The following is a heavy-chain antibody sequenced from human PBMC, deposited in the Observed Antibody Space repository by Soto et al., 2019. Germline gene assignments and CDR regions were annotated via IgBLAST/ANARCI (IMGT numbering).Heavy chain of an antibody. CDR3: AREEGLLNWFAP. Sequence: EVQLVESGGGLVQPGGSLRLSCAASGFTFSSYSMNWVRQAPGKGLEWVSYISSSSSTIYYAYSVKGRFTISRDNAKNSLYLQRNSLRAEDTAVYYCAREEGLLNWFAPWGQGTLVTVSS. J-gene: IGHJ5*02. V-gene: IGHV3-48*01. D-gene: IGHD1-26*01. CDR2: ISSSSSTI. CDR1: GFTFSSYS.